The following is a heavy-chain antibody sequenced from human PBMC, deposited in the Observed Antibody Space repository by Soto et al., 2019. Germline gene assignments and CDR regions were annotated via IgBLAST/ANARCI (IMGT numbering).Heavy chain of an antibody. CDR1: GYTFSSYG. Sequence: QVQLVQSGTEVKKPGASVKVSCKASGYTFSSYGITWVRQAPGQGLEWMGWISSYNGNTKYAQKFQGRVTMTTDTHTSTAYMELRSLRSDDTAVYYCGGDHRGGNSGGRFDPWGQGTLVTVSS. V-gene: IGHV1-18*01. D-gene: IGHD2-21*02. CDR2: ISSYNGNT. CDR3: GGDHRGGNSGGRFDP. J-gene: IGHJ5*02.